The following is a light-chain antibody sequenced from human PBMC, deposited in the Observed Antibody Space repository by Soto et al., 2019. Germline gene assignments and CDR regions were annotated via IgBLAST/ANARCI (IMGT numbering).Light chain of an antibody. CDR3: NSFTTSSTYV. Sequence: QSVLTQPASVSGSPGQSITISCTGTSSDIGSYNRVSWYQQPPGTAPKLIIYEVNNRPSGVPDRLSGSKSGNTASLTISGLQAEDEADYYCNSFTTSSTYVFGTGTKVTV. CDR1: SSDIGSYNR. J-gene: IGLJ1*01. CDR2: EVN. V-gene: IGLV2-18*02.